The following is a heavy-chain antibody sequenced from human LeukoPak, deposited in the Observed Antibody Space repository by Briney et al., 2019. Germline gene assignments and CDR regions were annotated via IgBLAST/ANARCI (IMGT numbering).Heavy chain of an antibody. D-gene: IGHD2-2*01. V-gene: IGHV4-4*02. CDR2: VYHSGST. J-gene: IGHJ5*02. CDR3: ARDSVVPAAPIRWFDP. Sequence: SETLSLTCAVSGGSITTSNWWSWIRQSPGKGLEWIGDVYHSGSTNYNPSFRSRVTISLDKSTNHFSLKLSSVTAADTAVYYCARDSVVPAAPIRWFDPWGQGTLVTVSS. CDR1: GGSITTSNW.